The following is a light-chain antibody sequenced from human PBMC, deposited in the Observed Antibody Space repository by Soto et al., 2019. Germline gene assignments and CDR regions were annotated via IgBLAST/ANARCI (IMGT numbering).Light chain of an antibody. Sequence: IVLTQSPGTLSLSPGETATLSCRASQPVTSNYVAWYQQIPGLPPRLLIFGAAYRATGIPDRFSGSGSGTDFTLTINRLEPEDSAVYYCQQYGDSPRTFGRGTKVDIK. CDR3: QQYGDSPRT. J-gene: IGKJ1*01. CDR2: GAA. V-gene: IGKV3-20*01. CDR1: QPVTSNY.